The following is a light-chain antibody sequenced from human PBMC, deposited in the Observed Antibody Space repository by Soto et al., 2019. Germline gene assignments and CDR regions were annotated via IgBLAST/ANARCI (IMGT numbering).Light chain of an antibody. J-gene: IGKJ1*01. CDR2: DAS. Sequence: EVVLTQSPDTLSLPPGERATLSCRASQSISSYLAWYQQKPGQAPRLLIYDASSRATGIPARFRGSGTGTDFALTISSLEPEDFAVYYCQQLTDWPPQWTFGQGTKVDIK. CDR3: QQLTDWPPQWT. V-gene: IGKV3-11*01. CDR1: QSISSY.